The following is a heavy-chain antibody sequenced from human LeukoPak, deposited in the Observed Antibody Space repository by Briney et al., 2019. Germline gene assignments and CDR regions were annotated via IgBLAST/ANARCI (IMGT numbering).Heavy chain of an antibody. D-gene: IGHD2-15*01. CDR1: GFTFSSYG. CDR2: IWYDGSNK. J-gene: IGHJ4*02. V-gene: IGHV3-33*01. Sequence: GGSLRLSCAASGFTFSSYGMHWVRQAPGKGLEWVAVIWYDGSNKYYADSVKGRFTISRDNSKNTLYLQMNSLRAEGTAVYYCARGYCSGGSCYYFDSWGQGTLVTVSS. CDR3: ARGYCSGGSCYYFDS.